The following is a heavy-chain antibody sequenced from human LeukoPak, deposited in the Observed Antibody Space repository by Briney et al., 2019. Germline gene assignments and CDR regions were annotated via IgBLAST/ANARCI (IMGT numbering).Heavy chain of an antibody. CDR1: GFTVSSNY. D-gene: IGHD1-7*01. V-gene: IGHV3-53*01. J-gene: IGHJ4*02. CDR2: IYSGGTT. Sequence: GRSLRLSCAASGFTVSSNYMSWVRQAPGKGLEWVSLIYSGGTTYYADSVKGRFTISRDNSKNTLYLQMNSLRAEDTAVYYCARLRYNWNYFYDYWGQGTLVTVSS. CDR3: ARLRYNWNYFYDY.